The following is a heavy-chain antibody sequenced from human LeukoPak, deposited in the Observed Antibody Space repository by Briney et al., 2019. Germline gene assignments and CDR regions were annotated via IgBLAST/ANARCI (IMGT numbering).Heavy chain of an antibody. Sequence: ASVKVSCKASGYTFINNWMHWVRQAPGQGLEWVGLINPTGTTTLYAQKFQGRVTLTRDMSTSTDYMELRSLKSEDTAVYYCARVCPHIVVVVAATPEWFDPWGQGTLVTVSS. D-gene: IGHD2-15*01. CDR3: ARVCPHIVVVVAATPEWFDP. J-gene: IGHJ5*02. CDR1: GYTFINNW. V-gene: IGHV1-46*01. CDR2: INPTGTTT.